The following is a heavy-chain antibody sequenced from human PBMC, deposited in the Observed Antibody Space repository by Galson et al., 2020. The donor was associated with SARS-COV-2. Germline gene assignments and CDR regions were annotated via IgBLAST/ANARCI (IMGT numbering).Heavy chain of an antibody. CDR3: AKDKSIAAAGTYYYYGMDV. J-gene: IGHJ6*02. Sequence: SETLSLTCTVSGGSISSSSYYWGWIRQPPGKGLEWIGSIYYSGSTYYNPSLKSRVTISVDTSKNQFSLKLSSVTAADTAVYYCAKDKSIAAAGTYYYYGMDVWGQGTTVTVSS. CDR2: IYYSGST. V-gene: IGHV4-39*02. D-gene: IGHD6-13*01. CDR1: GGSISSSSYY.